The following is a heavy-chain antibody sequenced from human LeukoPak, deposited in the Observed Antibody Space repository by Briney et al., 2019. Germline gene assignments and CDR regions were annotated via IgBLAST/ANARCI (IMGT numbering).Heavy chain of an antibody. Sequence: GGSLRLSCAASGFTFSSYAMHWVRQAPGKGLEWVAVISYDGSNKYYADSVKGRFTISRDNSKNTLYLQMNSLRAEDTAVYYCARDSVSSWYFHRFNWFDPWGQGTLVTVSS. CDR3: ARDSVSSWYFHRFNWFDP. V-gene: IGHV3-30*17. D-gene: IGHD6-13*01. J-gene: IGHJ5*02. CDR2: ISYDGSNK. CDR1: GFTFSSYA.